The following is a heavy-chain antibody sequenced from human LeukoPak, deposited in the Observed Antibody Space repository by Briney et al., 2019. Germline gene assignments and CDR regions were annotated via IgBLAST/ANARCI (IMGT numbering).Heavy chain of an antibody. CDR3: ARLWFGEYDAFDI. J-gene: IGHJ3*02. Sequence: GESLKISCKGSGYSFTSYWIGWVRQMPGKGLERMGIIHPGDSDTRYSPSFQGQVTISADKSISTAYLQWSSLKASGTAMYYCARLWFGEYDAFDIWGQGTMVTVSS. CDR2: IHPGDSDT. D-gene: IGHD3-10*01. V-gene: IGHV5-51*01. CDR1: GYSFTSYW.